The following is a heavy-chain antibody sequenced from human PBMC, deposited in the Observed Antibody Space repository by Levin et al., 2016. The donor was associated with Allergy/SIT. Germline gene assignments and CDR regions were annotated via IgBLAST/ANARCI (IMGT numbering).Heavy chain of an antibody. CDR1: GYTFNIYG. J-gene: IGHJ3*01. Sequence: ASVKVSCKASGYTFNIYGISWVRQAPGQGLEWMGWINTNDESHANYGQNVKGRVTMTTDTSTTTVYMEVRSLRSDDTAVYYCARDRGWGGEDTFDVWGQGTMVTVSS. D-gene: IGHD7-27*01. CDR3: ARDRGWGGEDTFDV. V-gene: IGHV1-18*01. CDR2: INTNDESHA.